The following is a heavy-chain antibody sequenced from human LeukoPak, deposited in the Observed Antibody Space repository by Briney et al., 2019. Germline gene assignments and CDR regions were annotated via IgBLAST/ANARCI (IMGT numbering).Heavy chain of an antibody. Sequence: PSETLSLTCTVSGGSISSFYWSWIRQPPGKGLEWTTYISYSGSTNYNPSLKSRVTISVDTSKNQSSLKLSSVTAADTAVYYCASRVGATTFDYWGQGTLVTVSS. CDR3: ASRVGATTFDY. D-gene: IGHD1-26*01. V-gene: IGHV4-59*08. CDR1: GGSISSFY. J-gene: IGHJ4*02. CDR2: ISYSGST.